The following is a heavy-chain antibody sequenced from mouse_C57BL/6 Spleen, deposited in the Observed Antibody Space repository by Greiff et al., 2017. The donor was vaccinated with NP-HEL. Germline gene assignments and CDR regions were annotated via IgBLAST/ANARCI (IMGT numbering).Heavy chain of an antibody. CDR1: GYSFTGYY. Sequence: VQLQQSGPELVKPGASVKISCKASGYSFTGYYMNWVKQSPEKSLEWIGEINPSTGGTTYNQKFKAKATLTVDKSSSTAYMQLKSLTSEDSAVYYCARGGPHWYFDVGGTGTTVTVSS. CDR2: INPSTGGT. CDR3: ARGGPHWYFDV. V-gene: IGHV1-42*01. J-gene: IGHJ1*03.